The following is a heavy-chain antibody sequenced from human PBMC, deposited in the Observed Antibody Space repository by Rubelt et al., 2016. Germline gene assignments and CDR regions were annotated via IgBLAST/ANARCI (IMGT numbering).Heavy chain of an antibody. CDR2: IYHSGST. Sequence: QLQLQESGPGLVKPSETLSLTCTVSGGSISSSSYYWGWIRQPPGKGLEWIGSIYHSGSTYYNPSLKSRVTISVDTSKNQFSLKLSSVTAADTAVYYCARVRITMIVVARGYFDYWGQGTLVTVSS. J-gene: IGHJ4*02. CDR3: ARVRITMIVVARGYFDY. D-gene: IGHD3-22*01. CDR1: GGSISSSSYY. V-gene: IGHV4-39*07.